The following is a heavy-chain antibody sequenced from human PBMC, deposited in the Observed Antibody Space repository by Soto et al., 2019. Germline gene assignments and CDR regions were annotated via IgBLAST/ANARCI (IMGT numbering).Heavy chain of an antibody. Sequence: EVQLLESGGGLVQPGGSLRLSCAASGFTFSSYAMSWVRQAPGKGLECVSAISGSGGSTNYADSVKGRFTISRDNSKNTLYLQMNSLRAEDTAVYYCAKDLRVRGFIGYWGHGTLVTVSS. CDR2: ISGSGGST. D-gene: IGHD3-10*01. CDR1: GFTFSSYA. CDR3: AKDLRVRGFIGY. J-gene: IGHJ4*01. V-gene: IGHV3-23*01.